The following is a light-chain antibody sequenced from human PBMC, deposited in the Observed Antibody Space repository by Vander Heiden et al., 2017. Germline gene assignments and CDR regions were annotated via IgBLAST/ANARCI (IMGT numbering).Light chain of an antibody. V-gene: IGLV2-23*01. CDR1: SSDVGSYNL. CDR2: EGS. Sequence: TQPSSVSVSPCQSITSSCTGTSSDVGSYNLVSWYQQHPGKAPKLLIYEGSERPSGISSRCSGSKSGNTASLTISGLQAEDDADYYCCSYAGSSSYVFGPGTKVTVL. J-gene: IGLJ1*01. CDR3: CSYAGSSSYV.